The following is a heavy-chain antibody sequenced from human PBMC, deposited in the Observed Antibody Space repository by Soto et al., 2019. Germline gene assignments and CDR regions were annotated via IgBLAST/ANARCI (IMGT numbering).Heavy chain of an antibody. D-gene: IGHD3-3*01. CDR3: ARHIDFWSGYPSYFDY. J-gene: IGHJ4*02. CDR1: GGSISSSSYY. CDR2: IYYSGST. Sequence: QLQLQGSGPGLVKPSETLSLTCTVSGGSISSSSYYWGWIRQPPGKGLEWIGSIYYSGSTYYNPSLKSRVTISVDTSKNQFSLKLSSVTATDTAVYYCARHIDFWSGYPSYFDYWGQGTLVTVSS. V-gene: IGHV4-39*01.